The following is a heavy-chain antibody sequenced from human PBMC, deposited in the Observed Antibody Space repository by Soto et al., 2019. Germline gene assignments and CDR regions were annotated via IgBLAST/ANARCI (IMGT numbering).Heavy chain of an antibody. V-gene: IGHV4-31*03. Sequence: QVQLQESGPGLVKPSQTLSLTCTVSGGSISSGGYYWSWIRQHPGKGREWIRYIYYSGSTYYNPCLESRYNITVDTSKNQLSRKLSSVTAAETVVECCSRSGYSYGPNPLLYWGQGTLVTVSS. CDR3: SRSGYSYGPNPLLY. CDR2: IYYSGST. J-gene: IGHJ4*02. CDR1: GGSISSGGYY. D-gene: IGHD5-18*01.